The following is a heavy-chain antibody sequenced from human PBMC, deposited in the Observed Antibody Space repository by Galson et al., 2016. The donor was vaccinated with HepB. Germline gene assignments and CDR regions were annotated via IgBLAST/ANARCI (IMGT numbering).Heavy chain of an antibody. V-gene: IGHV1-18*01. CDR1: GYTFIRYG. J-gene: IGHJ4*02. CDR3: ARDRDPLTRERSHDY. Sequence: SVKVSCKATGYTFIRYGLNWVRQVPGQGLEWMAWISPYNGNTEFAQKFQGRLTMTTDRSKITAYMELRSLRSDDTAIYYCARDRDPLTRERSHDYWGQGTLVTVSS. D-gene: IGHD4-11*01. CDR2: ISPYNGNT.